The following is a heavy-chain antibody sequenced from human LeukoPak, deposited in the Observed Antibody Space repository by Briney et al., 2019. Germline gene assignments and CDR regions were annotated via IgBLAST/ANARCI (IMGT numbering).Heavy chain of an antibody. CDR1: GGSISSYY. CDR3: AGLFSGYDPFDY. J-gene: IGHJ4*02. CDR2: IYYSGST. V-gene: IGHV4-59*01. D-gene: IGHD5-12*01. Sequence: PSETLSLTCTVSGGSISSYYWSWIRQPPGKGLEWIGYIYYSGSTNYNPSLKSRVTMSVDSSKNQFSLKVRSVTAADTAVYYCAGLFSGYDPFDYWGQGILVTVSS.